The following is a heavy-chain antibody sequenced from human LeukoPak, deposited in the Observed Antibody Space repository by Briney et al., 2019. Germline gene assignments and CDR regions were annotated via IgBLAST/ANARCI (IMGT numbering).Heavy chain of an antibody. V-gene: IGHV3-74*01. D-gene: IGHD2-15*01. CDR3: ARYCNGDTCDGALDL. Sequence: GGSLRLSCAASGFTFNNYWIHWVRQVPGKDLVWVSRIDSDASRANYADSVKGRFTISRDNVKNMVYLQMSSLTVEDTAVYYCARYCNGDTCDGALDLWGQGTLVTVSS. CDR1: GFTFNNYW. CDR2: IDSDASRA. J-gene: IGHJ3*01.